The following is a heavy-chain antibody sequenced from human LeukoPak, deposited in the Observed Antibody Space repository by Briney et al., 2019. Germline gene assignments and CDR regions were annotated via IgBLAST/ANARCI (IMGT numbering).Heavy chain of an antibody. V-gene: IGHV4-59*11. CDR1: GVSITGHH. CDR2: IYYSGST. J-gene: IGHJ3*02. D-gene: IGHD2/OR15-2a*01. CDR3: ARKNDFDI. Sequence: PSETLSLTCTVSGVSITGHHWTWIRQPPGKGLEWIGCIYYSGSTYYNPSLKSRVTISVDMSKNQFSLRLTAVTAADTAVYYCARKNDFDIWGQGTLVTVSS.